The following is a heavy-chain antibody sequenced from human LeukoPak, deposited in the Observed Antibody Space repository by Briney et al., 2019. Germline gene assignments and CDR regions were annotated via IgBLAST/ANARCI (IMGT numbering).Heavy chain of an antibody. CDR3: SKDVWTVTGIFGY. J-gene: IGHJ4*02. CDR2: LSGSSGST. V-gene: IGHV3-23*01. CDR1: GFTLSSYV. Sequence: SGGSLRLSCAASGFTLSSYVMRWVRAAPGRGREWVSDLSGSSGSTYYADSVTSRFTISSDNSPNTLYLQMNSLSGEGTALSYCSKDVWTVTGIFGYWGQGHRVMVSA. D-gene: IGHD2-21*02.